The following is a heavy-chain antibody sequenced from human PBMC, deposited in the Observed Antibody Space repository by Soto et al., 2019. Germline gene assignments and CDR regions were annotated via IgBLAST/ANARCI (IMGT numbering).Heavy chain of an antibody. D-gene: IGHD6-19*01. CDR1: GFTFNSYA. CDR3: VKEGYMRSDWYGQFDY. J-gene: IGHJ4*02. CDR2: ISSYGAGT. V-gene: IGHV3-64D*06. Sequence: GGSLRLSCSASGFTFNSYAMHWVRQAPGKGLEFVSAISSYGAGTYYADSVKGRFAISRDNSKNTLYLQMSSLRAEDTALYYCVKEGYMRSDWYGQFDYWGQGALVTVSS.